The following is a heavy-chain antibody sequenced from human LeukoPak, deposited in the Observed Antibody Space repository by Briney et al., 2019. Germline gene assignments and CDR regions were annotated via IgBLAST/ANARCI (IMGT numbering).Heavy chain of an antibody. V-gene: IGHV4-38-2*02. CDR3: AREGPGSTRAFDI. CDR1: GYSISSGYY. J-gene: IGHJ3*02. CDR2: IYHSGNT. D-gene: IGHD1-14*01. Sequence: SETLSLTCAVSGYSISSGYYWGWIRQPPGKGLEWLGSIYHSGNTDYNPSLKSRVTISVDTAKNKFFLRLGSVTAADTAVYYCAREGPGSTRAFDIWGRGTMVTVSS.